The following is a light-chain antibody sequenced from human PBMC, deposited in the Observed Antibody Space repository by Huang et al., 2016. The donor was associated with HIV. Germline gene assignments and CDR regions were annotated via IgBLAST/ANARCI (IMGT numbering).Light chain of an antibody. CDR1: QSVLYSSNNKKY. CDR3: QQYYSPIT. J-gene: IGKJ5*01. Sequence: DIVMTQSPDSLAVSLGERATINCKSSQSVLYSSNNKKYLAWYQQKPGQPPKLRIYWASTRESGVPDLFSGSGSGTDFTLTISSLQAEDVAVYYCQQYYSPITFGQGTRLEIK. V-gene: IGKV4-1*01. CDR2: WAS.